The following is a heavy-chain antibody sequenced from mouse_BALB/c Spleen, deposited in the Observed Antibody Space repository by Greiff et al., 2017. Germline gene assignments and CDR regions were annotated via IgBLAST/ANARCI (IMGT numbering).Heavy chain of an antibody. CDR3: ASDYGSSWYCDV. J-gene: IGHJ1*01. V-gene: IGHV1S56*01. CDR2: IYPGNVNT. Sequence: QVQLQQSGPELVQPGASVRISCKASGYTFTSYYIHWVKQRPGQGLEWIGWIYPGNVNTKYNEKFKGKATLTADNSSSTAYMQLSSLYSEDSAVYYCASDYGSSWYCDVWGAGTAGTVSS. D-gene: IGHD1-1*01. CDR1: GYTFTSYY.